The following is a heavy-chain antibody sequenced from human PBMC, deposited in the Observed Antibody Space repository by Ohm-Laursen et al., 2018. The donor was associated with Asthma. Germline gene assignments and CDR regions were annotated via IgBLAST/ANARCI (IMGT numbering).Heavy chain of an antibody. V-gene: IGHV1-69*13. CDR1: GGTLGTSV. J-gene: IGHJ4*02. CDR2: INSAFGTS. CDR3: ARKAGSCITSNCYSLDF. Sequence: SVKVSCKPLGGTLGTSVIGWVRQAPGQGLEWLGGINSAFGTSTYAQKFHDRFTITADESTSTVYMTLSSLTSEDTAVYYCARKAGSCITSNCYSLDFWGQGTLVTVSS. D-gene: IGHD2-15*01.